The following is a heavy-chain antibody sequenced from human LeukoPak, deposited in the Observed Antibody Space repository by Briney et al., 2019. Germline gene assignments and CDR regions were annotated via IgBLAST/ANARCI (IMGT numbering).Heavy chain of an antibody. Sequence: GGSLRLSCAASGFTFSSYSMNWVRQAPGKGLEWVSYISSSSSTIYYADSVKGRFTISRDNAKNSLYLQMDSLRAEDTAVYYCAILLRTTTFVPNWFDPWGQGTLVTVSS. J-gene: IGHJ5*02. D-gene: IGHD2/OR15-2a*01. V-gene: IGHV3-48*01. CDR3: AILLRTTTFVPNWFDP. CDR2: ISSSSSTI. CDR1: GFTFSSYS.